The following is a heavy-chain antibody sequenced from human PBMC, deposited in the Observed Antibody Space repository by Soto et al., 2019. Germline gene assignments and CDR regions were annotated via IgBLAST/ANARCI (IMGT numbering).Heavy chain of an antibody. CDR3: ARDDATYCGGDCYRYFYYGMDV. J-gene: IGHJ6*02. D-gene: IGHD2-21*02. Sequence: SVKVSCKASGGTFSNHAISWVRQAPGQGLEGVGGIIPMFPTADYAQRFQGRVTITADDSTTTVYMELSGLRSEDTAMYYCARDDATYCGGDCYRYFYYGMDVWGQGTTVTVSS. CDR1: GGTFSNHA. CDR2: IIPMFPTA. V-gene: IGHV1-69*13.